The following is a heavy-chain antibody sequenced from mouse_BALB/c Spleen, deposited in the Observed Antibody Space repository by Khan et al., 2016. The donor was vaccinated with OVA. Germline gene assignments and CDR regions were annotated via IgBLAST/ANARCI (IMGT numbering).Heavy chain of an antibody. Sequence: EVQLQESGPGLVKPSPSLSLTCTVTGYSITSDYAWNWIRQFPGNKLEWMGFISYSGNTKYNPSLKSRFSITRDTSKNQFFLQLNSVTTEDTATYYCARVYGGDFDYWGQGTSLTVSS. CDR2: ISYSGNT. CDR1: GYSITSDYA. J-gene: IGHJ2*02. V-gene: IGHV3-2*02. CDR3: ARVYGGDFDY. D-gene: IGHD1-1*01.